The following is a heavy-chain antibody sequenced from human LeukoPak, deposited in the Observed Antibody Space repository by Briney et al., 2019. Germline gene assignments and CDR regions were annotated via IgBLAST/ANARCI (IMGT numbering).Heavy chain of an antibody. CDR2: IYYSGST. Sequence: SQTLSLTCTVSGGSISSGGYYWSWIRQHPGKGLEWIGYIYYSGSTYYNPSLKSRVTTSVDTSKNQFSLKLSSVTAADTAVYYCARAPSAGDAFDIWGQGTMVTVSS. CDR3: ARAPSAGDAFDI. J-gene: IGHJ3*02. V-gene: IGHV4-31*03. CDR1: GGSISSGGYY.